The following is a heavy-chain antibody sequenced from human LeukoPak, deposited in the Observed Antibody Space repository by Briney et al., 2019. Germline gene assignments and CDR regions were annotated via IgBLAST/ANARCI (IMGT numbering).Heavy chain of an antibody. Sequence: SVKVSCNAFGLTVTSSAMQWVRQARGHRLEWRGWIVVGSGNTNYAQMFQQRVTITRDIATSPAYMELCRLTSEEPAVYYCAALSSLTYYYGMDVWGQGTTVTVSS. V-gene: IGHV1-58*02. D-gene: IGHD3-10*01. CDR3: AALSSLTYYYGMDV. J-gene: IGHJ6*02. CDR1: GLTVTSSA. CDR2: IVVGSGNT.